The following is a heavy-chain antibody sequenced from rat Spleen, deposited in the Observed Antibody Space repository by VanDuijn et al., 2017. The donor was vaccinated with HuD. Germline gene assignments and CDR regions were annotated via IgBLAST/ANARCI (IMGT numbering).Heavy chain of an antibody. Sequence: VXLVESDGXXVQPGXXLKLXCAXXXFTXXDYGMXWVXXAPTKGLEWVATISYDGSSTYYRDSVKGLFTISRDIAENTLYLQMDSLRSEDTATYYCATTPLYYSGDPYYFDYWGQGVMVTVSS. CDR3: ATTPLYYSGDPYYFDY. J-gene: IGHJ2*01. CDR1: XFTXXDYG. CDR2: ISYDGSST. V-gene: IGHV5-29*01. D-gene: IGHD1-1*01.